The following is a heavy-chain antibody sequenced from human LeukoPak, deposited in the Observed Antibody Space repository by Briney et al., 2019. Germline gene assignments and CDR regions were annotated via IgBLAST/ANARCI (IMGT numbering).Heavy chain of an antibody. CDR3: VTDYGGSSGAFDI. J-gene: IGHJ3*02. CDR1: GFTLSSYA. D-gene: IGHD4-23*01. Sequence: GGSLRLSCTGSGFTLSSYAMNWVRRAPGQGLEWVSSISSSSSDIYYTDSVKGRFTISRDNAKISLYLQMNSLRAEDTAVYYCVTDYGGSSGAFDIWGHGTMVTVSS. CDR2: ISSSSSDI. V-gene: IGHV3-21*01.